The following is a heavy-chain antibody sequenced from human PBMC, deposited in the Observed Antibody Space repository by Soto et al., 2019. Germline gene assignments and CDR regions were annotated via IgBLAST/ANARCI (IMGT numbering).Heavy chain of an antibody. CDR3: ARDRPTSIIRARDYCYAMDV. CDR1: GYTFTSFY. CDR2: INPSAGST. D-gene: IGHD3-3*01. Sequence: GASVKVSCKASGYTFTSFYMHWVRQAPGQGLEWMGIINPSAGSTNYAQKFQGRITMTRDTSTTTAYMELRSLRSDDTAVYYCARDRPTSIIRARDYCYAMDVWGQGTTVTVSS. V-gene: IGHV1-46*01. J-gene: IGHJ6*02.